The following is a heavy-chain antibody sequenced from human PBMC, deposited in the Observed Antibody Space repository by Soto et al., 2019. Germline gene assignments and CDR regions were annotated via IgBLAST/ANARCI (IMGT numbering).Heavy chain of an antibody. CDR2: MSYDGSKE. D-gene: IGHD5-12*01. Sequence: QVQLVESGGGVVQPGRSLRLSCAASGFTFSNFGMHWVRQAPGKGVEWVAVMSYDGSKEYYADPVKGRFSISRDNSKSTLYLQMNSLRAEDTAVYYCATDRDGYKPYWGQGTLVTVST. CDR1: GFTFSNFG. V-gene: IGHV3-30*03. CDR3: ATDRDGYKPY. J-gene: IGHJ4*02.